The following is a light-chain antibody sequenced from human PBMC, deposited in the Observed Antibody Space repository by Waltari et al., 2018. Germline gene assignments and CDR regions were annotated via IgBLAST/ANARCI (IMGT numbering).Light chain of an antibody. J-gene: IGLJ2*01. CDR1: SANIAGNT. CDR3: GTWDDGRNTRR. V-gene: IGLV1-44*01. CDR2: KST. Sequence: QSVLAQPPSVSGTPGQRVIISCSGSSANIAGNTVDWYQQVPGAAPRLLIFKSTQRQSGVPDRFVGSKSGTSASLAISGLQSEDEADYYWGTWDDGRNTRRFGGGTRLTVL.